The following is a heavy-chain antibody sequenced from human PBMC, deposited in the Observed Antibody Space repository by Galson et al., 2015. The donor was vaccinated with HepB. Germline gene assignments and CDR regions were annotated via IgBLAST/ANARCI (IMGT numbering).Heavy chain of an antibody. V-gene: IGHV3-9*01. CDR3: AKLASRATVTTGAFDY. CDR1: GFTFDDYA. CDR2: ISWNSGSI. J-gene: IGHJ4*02. D-gene: IGHD4-11*01. Sequence: SLRLSCAASGFTFDDYAMHWVRQAPGKGLEWVSGISWNSGSIGYADSVKGRFTISRDNAKNSLYLQMNSLRAEDTALYYCAKLASRATVTTGAFDYWGQGTLVTVSS.